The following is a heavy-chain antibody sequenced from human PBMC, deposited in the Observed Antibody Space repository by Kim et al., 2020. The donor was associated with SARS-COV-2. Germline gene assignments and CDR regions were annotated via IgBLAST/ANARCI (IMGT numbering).Heavy chain of an antibody. CDR3: AKTVVPAAVQLSGMDV. CDR1: GFTFSNYG. CDR2: ISYDGSNK. D-gene: IGHD2-2*02. J-gene: IGHJ6*02. Sequence: GGSLRLSCAASGFTFSNYGMHWVRQAPGKGLEWVAVISYDGSNKYYADSVKGRFTMSRDNSKNTLYLQMNSLRTEDTAVYYCAKTVVPAAVQLSGMDVWGQGTTVTVSS. V-gene: IGHV3-30*18.